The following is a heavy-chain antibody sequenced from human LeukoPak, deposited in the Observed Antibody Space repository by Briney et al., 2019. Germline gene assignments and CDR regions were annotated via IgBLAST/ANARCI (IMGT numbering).Heavy chain of an antibody. V-gene: IGHV4-4*07. CDR2: IYTSGST. Sequence: SETLSLTCTVSGGSISSYYWSWIRQPAGKGLEWIGRIYTSGSTNYNPSLKSRVTMSVDTSKNQFSLKLSSVTAADTAVYYCARDGFIAVAGYFDYWGQGTLVTVSS. CDR3: ARDGFIAVAGYFDY. J-gene: IGHJ4*02. CDR1: GGSISSYY. D-gene: IGHD6-19*01.